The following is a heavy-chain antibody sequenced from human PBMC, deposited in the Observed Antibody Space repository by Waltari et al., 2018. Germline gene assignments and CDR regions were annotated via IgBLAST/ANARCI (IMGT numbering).Heavy chain of an antibody. CDR3: ATTGYSGYDLNWFDP. CDR1: GGTFSSYA. Sequence: QVQLVQSGAEVKKPGSSVKVSCKASGGTFSSYAISWVRQAPGQGLEWMGGIIPIVGTANYAQKFQGRVTITADESTSTAYMELSSLRSEDTAVYYCATTGYSGYDLNWFDPWGQGTLVTVSS. CDR2: IIPIVGTA. D-gene: IGHD5-12*01. V-gene: IGHV1-69*01. J-gene: IGHJ5*02.